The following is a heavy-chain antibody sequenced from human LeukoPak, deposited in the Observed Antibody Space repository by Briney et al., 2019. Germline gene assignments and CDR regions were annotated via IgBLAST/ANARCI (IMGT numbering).Heavy chain of an antibody. Sequence: GGSLRLPCAASGFTFSSYAMSWVRQAPGKGLEWVSTISGSGASTFYADSVKGRFTISRDNSKNTLYLQMNSLRAEDTAVYYFATLSAGYWGQGTLVSVSS. D-gene: IGHD6-13*01. V-gene: IGHV3-23*01. CDR3: ATLSAGY. J-gene: IGHJ4*02. CDR1: GFTFSSYA. CDR2: ISGSGAST.